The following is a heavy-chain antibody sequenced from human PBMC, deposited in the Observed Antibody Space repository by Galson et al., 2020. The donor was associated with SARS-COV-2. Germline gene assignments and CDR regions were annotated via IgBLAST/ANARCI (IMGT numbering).Heavy chain of an antibody. CDR3: PRGLQRRGSYFVFDYYYMDV. V-gene: IGHV1-8*02. D-gene: IGHD1-26*01. CDR2: MNPNSRNT. Sequence: ASVKVSCKASGYTYTSYDLHWVRQATRQELEWMGWMNPNSRNTSYPQKFHGRATMLRNTSISTAYLELSSLRSEDTSVYYCPRGLQRRGSYFVFDYYYMDVWGKGTMVTVAS. CDR1: GYTYTSYD. J-gene: IGHJ6*03.